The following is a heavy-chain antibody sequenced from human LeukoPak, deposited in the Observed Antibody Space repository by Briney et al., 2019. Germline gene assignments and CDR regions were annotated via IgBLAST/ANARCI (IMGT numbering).Heavy chain of an antibody. J-gene: IGHJ3*02. V-gene: IGHV4-38-2*02. D-gene: IGHD3-22*01. Sequence: PSETLSLTCTVSGYSISSGYYWAWIRQPPGKGLEWIGSIYHSGSTYCNPSLKSRVTISVDTSKNQFSLKLSSVTAADTAVYYCARDDIESSYYDSSGYERNDAFDIWGQGTMVAVSS. CDR2: IYHSGST. CDR3: ARDDIESSYYDSSGYERNDAFDI. CDR1: GYSISSGYY.